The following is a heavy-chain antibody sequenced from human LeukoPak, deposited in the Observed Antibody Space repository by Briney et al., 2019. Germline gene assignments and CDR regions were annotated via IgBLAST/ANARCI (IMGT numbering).Heavy chain of an antibody. J-gene: IGHJ4*02. D-gene: IGHD6-19*01. Sequence: SETLSLTCTVSGGSLSSYYWSWIRQPPGKGLEWIGYIYYSGSTNYNPSLKSRVTISVDTSKNQFSLKLSSVTAADTAVYYCARAGIAVAGFDYWGQGTLVTVSS. CDR2: IYYSGST. V-gene: IGHV4-59*08. CDR3: ARAGIAVAGFDY. CDR1: GGSLSSYY.